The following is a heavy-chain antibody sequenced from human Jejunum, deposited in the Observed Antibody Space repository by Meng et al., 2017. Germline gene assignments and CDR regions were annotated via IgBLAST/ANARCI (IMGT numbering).Heavy chain of an antibody. J-gene: IGHJ4*02. V-gene: IGHV1-2*06. D-gene: IGHD5-24*01. CDR2: INPDNGVT. CDR1: GDTFIGYY. Sequence: QLVQSGAKVKSAGPSAKVACKTSGDTFIGYYMHWVRQAPGQGLEWMGRINPDNGVTNSAQRFQGRVTMTRDTSITTAYMELNRLTSGDTAFYYCARGGRDDYNVPHYWGQGTLVTVSS. CDR3: ARGGRDDYNVPHY.